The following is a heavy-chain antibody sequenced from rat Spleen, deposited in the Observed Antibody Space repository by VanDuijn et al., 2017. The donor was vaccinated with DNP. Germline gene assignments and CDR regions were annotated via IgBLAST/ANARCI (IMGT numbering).Heavy chain of an antibody. CDR1: GFTFSDYY. J-gene: IGHJ2*01. CDR3: ARPFMYTTDWPSFDY. V-gene: IGHV5-7*01. CDR2: ISYDGSST. D-gene: IGHD1-6*01. Sequence: EVQLVESGGGLVQPGRSLKLSCAASGFTFSDYYMAWVRQAPKKGLEWVATISYDGSSTYYRDSVKGRFTISRDNAKSTLYLQMDSLRSEDTATYYCARPFMYTTDWPSFDYWGQGVMVTVSS.